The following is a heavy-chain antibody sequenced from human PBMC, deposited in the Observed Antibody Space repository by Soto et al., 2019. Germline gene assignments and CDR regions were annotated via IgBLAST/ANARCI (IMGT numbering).Heavy chain of an antibody. CDR1: GYSISSGYY. CDR3: ASRVGSGYDFSHWDY. J-gene: IGHJ4*02. CDR2: IYHSGSA. Sequence: SETLSLTCAVSGYSISSGYYWGWIRQPPGKGLEWLGGIYHSGSAYYNPSLKSRVRISVGTSMNQFSLTLGSVTAADTAVYYFASRVGSGYDFSHWDYWGQGTLVTVSS. D-gene: IGHD5-12*01. V-gene: IGHV4-38-2*01.